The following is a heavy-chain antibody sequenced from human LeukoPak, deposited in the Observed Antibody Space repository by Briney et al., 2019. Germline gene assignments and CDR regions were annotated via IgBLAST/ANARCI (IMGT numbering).Heavy chain of an antibody. D-gene: IGHD6-19*01. CDR3: ARLPSSGWSVRTREYYYYGMDV. Sequence: QTGGSLRLSCAASGFTFSGNYMSWVRQAPGKGLEWVSVVYSGGSTFYADSVKGRFTISRDNSKNTLYLQMNSLRAEDTAVYYCARLPSSGWSVRTREYYYYGMDVWGQGTTVTVSS. V-gene: IGHV3-66*04. CDR2: VYSGGST. CDR1: GFTFSGNY. J-gene: IGHJ6*02.